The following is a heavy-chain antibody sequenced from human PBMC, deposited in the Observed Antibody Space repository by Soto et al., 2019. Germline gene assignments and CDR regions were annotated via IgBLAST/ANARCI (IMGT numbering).Heavy chain of an antibody. D-gene: IGHD5-12*01. J-gene: IGHJ3*02. Sequence: GGSLRLSCAASGFTFSSYGMHWVRQAPGKGLEWVAVIWYDGSNKYYADSVKGRFTISRDNSKNTLYLQMNSLRAEDTAVYYCARDQGSGYDAHDAFDIWGQGTMVTVSS. CDR3: ARDQGSGYDAHDAFDI. CDR2: IWYDGSNK. CDR1: GFTFSSYG. V-gene: IGHV3-33*01.